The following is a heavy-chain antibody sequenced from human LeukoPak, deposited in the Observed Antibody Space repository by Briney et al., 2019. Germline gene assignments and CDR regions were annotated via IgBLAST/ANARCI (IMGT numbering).Heavy chain of an antibody. V-gene: IGHV1-69*04. CDR2: IIPILGIA. D-gene: IGHD5-24*01. J-gene: IGHJ5*02. Sequence: ASVKVSCKASGGTFSSYAIIWVRQAPGQGLEWMGRIIPILGIANYAQKFQGRVTITADKSTSTAYMELSSLRSEDTAVYYCAIRDGYRHWFDPWGQGTLVTVSS. CDR1: GGTFSSYA. CDR3: AIRDGYRHWFDP.